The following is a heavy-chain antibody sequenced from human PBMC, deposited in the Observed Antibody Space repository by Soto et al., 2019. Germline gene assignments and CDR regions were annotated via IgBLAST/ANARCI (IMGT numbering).Heavy chain of an antibody. CDR3: ATEKHYFDTGGYYY. CDR1: WFPFRSYN. CDR2: ISSSSSYI. V-gene: IGHV3-21*01. J-gene: IGHJ4*02. Sequence: GGALRLSCAASWFPFRSYNMNRGRQAPGKGLEWVSSISSSSSYIYYADSVKGRFTISRDNAKNSLYLQMNSLRAEDTAVYYCATEKHYFDTGGYYYWGQGTLVTVSS. D-gene: IGHD3-22*01.